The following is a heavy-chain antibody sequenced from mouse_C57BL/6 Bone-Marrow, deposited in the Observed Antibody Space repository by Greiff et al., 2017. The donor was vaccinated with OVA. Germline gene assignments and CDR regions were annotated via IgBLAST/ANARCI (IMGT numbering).Heavy chain of an antibody. D-gene: IGHD1-1*02. CDR3: AREGGNGYYYAMDY. CDR2: IDPNSGGT. V-gene: IGHV1-72*01. CDR1: GYTFTSYW. J-gene: IGHJ4*01. Sequence: QVQLQQPGAELVKPGASVKLSCKASGYTFTSYWMHWVKQRPGRGLEWIGRIDPNSGGTKYNEKFKSKATLTVDKSSSTAYMQLSSLTSADSAVXECAREGGNGYYYAMDYWGQGTSVTVSS.